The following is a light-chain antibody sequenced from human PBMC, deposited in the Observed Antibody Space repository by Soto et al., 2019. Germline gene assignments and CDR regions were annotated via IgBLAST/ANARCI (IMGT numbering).Light chain of an antibody. CDR3: QQFKSGTWT. J-gene: IGKJ1*01. CDR2: KAS. Sequence: DIQMTQSPSTLSASVGDRVTITCRASQSISSWLAWYQQKPGKAPKLLIYKASTLKSGVPSRFSGSGSATEFILTINGLQPDDFATYFCQQFKSGTWTFGQGTKVDI. CDR1: QSISSW. V-gene: IGKV1-5*03.